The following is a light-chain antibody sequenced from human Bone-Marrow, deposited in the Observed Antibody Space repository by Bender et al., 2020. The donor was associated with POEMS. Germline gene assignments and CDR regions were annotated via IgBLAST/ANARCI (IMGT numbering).Light chain of an antibody. CDR2: EVS. Sequence: QSALTQPASVSGSPGQSITISCSGASSDVGSYNLVSWFQQHPGKAPKVMISEVSKRPSGVSNRFSGSKSGNTASLTISGLQAEDEADYYCCSYAGSRVFGGGTKLTVL. CDR1: SSDVGSYNL. V-gene: IGLV2-23*02. J-gene: IGLJ3*02. CDR3: CSYAGSRV.